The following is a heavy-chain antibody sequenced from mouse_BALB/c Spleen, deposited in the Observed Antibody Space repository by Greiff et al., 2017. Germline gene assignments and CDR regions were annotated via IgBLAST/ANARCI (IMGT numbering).Heavy chain of an antibody. V-gene: IGHV6-6*02. CDR3: TRWLGYFDY. D-gene: IGHD2-2*01. Sequence: EVKLQESGGGLVQPGGSMKLSCVASGFTFSSYWMSWVRQSPEKGLEWVAEIRLKSDNYATHYAESVKGKFTISRDDSKSRLYLQMNSLRAEDTGIYYCTRWLGYFDYWGQGTTLTVSS. CDR1: GFTFSSYW. CDR2: IRLKSDNYAT. J-gene: IGHJ2*01.